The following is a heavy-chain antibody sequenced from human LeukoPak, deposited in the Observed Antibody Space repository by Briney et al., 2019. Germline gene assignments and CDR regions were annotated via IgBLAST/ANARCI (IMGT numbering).Heavy chain of an antibody. Sequence: ASVKVSCKASGYTFTSYDINWVRQATGQGLEWMGWMNPNSGNTGYAQKFQGRVTMTRNTSISTAYMELSSLRSEDTAVYYCASGREYQLRLYYYYMDVWGKGTTVTVSS. CDR1: GYTFTSYD. J-gene: IGHJ6*03. CDR2: MNPNSGNT. V-gene: IGHV1-8*01. CDR3: ASGREYQLRLYYYYMDV. D-gene: IGHD2-2*01.